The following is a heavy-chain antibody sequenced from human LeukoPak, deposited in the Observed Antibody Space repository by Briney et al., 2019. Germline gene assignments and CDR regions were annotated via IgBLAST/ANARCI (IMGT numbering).Heavy chain of an antibody. D-gene: IGHD3-22*01. Sequence: ASVTVSCKASGYTFTGYYMHWVRQAPGQGLEWMGWINPNSGGTNYAEKCQGRVAMTRDTSISTAYMELSRLRSDDTAVYYCARGGQYVLHYDSSGYPPRGHWGQGTLVTVSS. CDR1: GYTFTGYY. J-gene: IGHJ4*02. V-gene: IGHV1-2*02. CDR3: ARGGQYVLHYDSSGYPPRGH. CDR2: INPNSGGT.